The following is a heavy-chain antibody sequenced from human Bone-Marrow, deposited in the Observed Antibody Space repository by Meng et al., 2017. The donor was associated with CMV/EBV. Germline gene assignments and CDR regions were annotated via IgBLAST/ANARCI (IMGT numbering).Heavy chain of an antibody. Sequence: EVQLLESGGGLVQPGGSLRLSCAASGFTFTNYAMTWFRQAPGKVLEWDSSISDNGYNTYYTVSVKGRFTISRDNSKNTLFWQINSLIAEDTAVYYCAKRDADYFDYWGQGTLVTVSS. J-gene: IGHJ4*02. CDR3: AKRDADYFDY. CDR2: ISDNGYNT. V-gene: IGHV3-23*01. CDR1: GFTFTNYA.